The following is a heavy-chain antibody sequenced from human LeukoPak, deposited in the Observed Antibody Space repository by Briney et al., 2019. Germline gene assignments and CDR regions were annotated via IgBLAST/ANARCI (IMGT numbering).Heavy chain of an antibody. CDR2: ISHDGSNK. D-gene: IGHD6-13*01. CDR1: GFTFSSYA. J-gene: IGHJ3*02. CDR3: ARLAAAGDAFDI. V-gene: IGHV3-30-3*01. Sequence: PGRSLRLSCAASGFTFSSYAMHWVRQAPGKGLEWVAVISHDGSNKYYADSVKGRFTISRDNSKNTLYLQMNSLRAEDTAVYYCARLAAAGDAFDIWGQGTMVTVSS.